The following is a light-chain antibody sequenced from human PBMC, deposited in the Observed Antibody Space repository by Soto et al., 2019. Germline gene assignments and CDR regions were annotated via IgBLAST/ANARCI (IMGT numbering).Light chain of an antibody. CDR2: DAS. CDR1: QSIDNF. Sequence: DIKMTQSPSPLSASIGDRVNITCRASQSIDNFLNCYQQRAGTAPKLLIYDASSLQSGVPTRVSGSGSGTDFTLIIISLRPEDFGTYYCQQRYVTPRTFGPGIKVDIK. J-gene: IGKJ1*01. CDR3: QQRYVTPRT. V-gene: IGKV1-39*01.